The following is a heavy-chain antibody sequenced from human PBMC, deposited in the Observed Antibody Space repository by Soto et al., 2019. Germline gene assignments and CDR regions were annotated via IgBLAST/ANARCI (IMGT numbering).Heavy chain of an antibody. V-gene: IGHV1-46*01. CDR2: INPSGGST. CDR3: ARDLGSSSSRYYYYGMDV. D-gene: IGHD6-6*01. CDR1: GYTFTSYY. J-gene: IGHJ6*02. Sequence: ASVKVSCKASGYTFTSYYMHWVRQAPGQGLEWMGIINPSGGSTSYAQKFQGRVTKTRDTSTSTVYMELSSLRSEDTAVYYCARDLGSSSSRYYYYGMDVWGQGTTVTVSS.